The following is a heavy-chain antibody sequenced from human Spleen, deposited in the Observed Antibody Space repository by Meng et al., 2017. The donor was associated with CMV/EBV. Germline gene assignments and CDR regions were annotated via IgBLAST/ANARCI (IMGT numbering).Heavy chain of an antibody. CDR2: INHSGST. Sequence: YYWSWNRQPPGKGLEWIGEINHSGSTNYNPSLKSRVTIAVDTSKNQFSLKLSSVTAADTAVYYCARGRSYYDILTGYPSPRVGWFDPWGQGTLVTVSS. V-gene: IGHV4-34*01. CDR3: ARGRSYYDILTGYPSPRVGWFDP. CDR1: YY. D-gene: IGHD3-9*01. J-gene: IGHJ5*02.